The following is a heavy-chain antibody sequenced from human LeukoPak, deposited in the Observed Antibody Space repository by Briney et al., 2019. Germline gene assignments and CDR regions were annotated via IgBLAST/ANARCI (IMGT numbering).Heavy chain of an antibody. D-gene: IGHD5-12*01. CDR2: INWNGGST. CDR3: ARGPIRGGYDGYFDY. Sequence: GGSLRLSCAASGFTFDDYGMSWVRQAPGRGLEWVSGINWNGGSTGYADSVKGRFTISRDNAKNSLYLQMNSLRAEDTALYHCARGPIRGGYDGYFDYWGQGTLVTVSS. V-gene: IGHV3-20*01. CDR1: GFTFDDYG. J-gene: IGHJ4*02.